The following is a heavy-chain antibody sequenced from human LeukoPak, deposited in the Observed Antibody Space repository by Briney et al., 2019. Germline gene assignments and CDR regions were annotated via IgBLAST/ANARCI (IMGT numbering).Heavy chain of an antibody. J-gene: IGHJ4*02. V-gene: IGHV1-2*02. Sequence: VASVKVSCKASGYTFTSYDINWVRQASGQGLEWMGWINPNSGGTNYAQKFQGRVTMTRDTSISTAYMELSRLRSDDTAVYYCARDGNLGSGYDSSGYLDYWGQGTLVTVSS. CDR3: ARDGNLGSGYDSSGYLDY. CDR2: INPNSGGT. D-gene: IGHD3-22*01. CDR1: GYTFTSYD.